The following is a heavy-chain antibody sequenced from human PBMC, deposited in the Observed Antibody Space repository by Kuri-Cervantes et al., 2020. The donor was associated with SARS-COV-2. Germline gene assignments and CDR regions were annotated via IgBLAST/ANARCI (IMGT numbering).Heavy chain of an antibody. D-gene: IGHD2-2*01. V-gene: IGHV4-31*03. CDR1: GGSMNSGFYY. Sequence: SETLSLTCSVSGGSMNSGFYYWSWIRQPPGKGLEWIGYIYYSGSTYYNPSLKSRVTISVDTSKNQFSLKLSSVTAADTAVYYCARVGVVPAAINYGMDVWGQGTTVTVSS. CDR3: ARVGVVPAAINYGMDV. CDR2: IYYSGST. J-gene: IGHJ6*02.